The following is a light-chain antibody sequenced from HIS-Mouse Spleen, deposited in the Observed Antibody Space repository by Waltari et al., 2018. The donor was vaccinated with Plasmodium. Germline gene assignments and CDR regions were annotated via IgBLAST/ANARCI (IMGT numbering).Light chain of an antibody. Sequence: EIVLTQSPGTLSLSPGERATLSLSPECSQQLLSLVPAETWPSSQAPHLWCLQQGHWRPDRFSGSGCGTDFTLTISRLEPEDFAVYYCQQYGSSPYTFGQGTKLEIK. CDR2: CL. V-gene: IGKV3-20*01. CDR3: QQYGSSPYT. CDR1: ECSQQL. J-gene: IGKJ2*01.